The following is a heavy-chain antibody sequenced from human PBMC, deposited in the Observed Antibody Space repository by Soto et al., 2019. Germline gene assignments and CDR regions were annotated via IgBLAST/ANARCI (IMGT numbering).Heavy chain of an antibody. J-gene: IGHJ3*02. D-gene: IGHD2-2*01. CDR3: ARDREYCSSTSCYPTAFDI. V-gene: IGHV3-21*01. CDR2: ISSSSSYI. Sequence: GGSLRLSCAASGFTFSNAWMNWVRQAPGKGLEWVSSISSSSSYIYYADSVKGRFTISRDNAKNSLYLQMNSLRAEDTAVYYCARDREYCSSTSCYPTAFDIWGQGTMVTVSS. CDR1: GFTFSNAW.